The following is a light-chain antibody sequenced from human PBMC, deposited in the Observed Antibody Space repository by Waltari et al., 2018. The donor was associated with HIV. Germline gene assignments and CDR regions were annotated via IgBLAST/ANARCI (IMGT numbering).Light chain of an antibody. CDR2: LGS. V-gene: IGKV2-28*01. J-gene: IGKJ1*01. CDR1: QSLLHTNGRNY. CDR3: MQALHTRT. Sequence: DIVMTQSPLYLPVTPGEPASISCRSSQSLLHTNGRNYLDWYLQKPGQSPQLLIYLGSNRASGVPDRFSGSGSGTDFTLKISRVEAEDVGFYYCMQALHTRTFGQGTKVEIK.